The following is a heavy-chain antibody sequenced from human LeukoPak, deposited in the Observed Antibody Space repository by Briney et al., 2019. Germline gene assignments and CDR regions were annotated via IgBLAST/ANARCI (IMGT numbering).Heavy chain of an antibody. CDR3: AKQSGYGDYAGGYFDS. J-gene: IGHJ4*02. V-gene: IGHV3-23*01. CDR1: GFTFNTYA. Sequence: GGSLRLSCAASGFTFNTYAMSWVRQAPGQGLEWVSALTGDGGSTYYGGSGKGRFTISRDNSKNTLFLQMDSLTAEDTAVYYCAKQSGYGDYAGGYFDSWGQGTLVTVSS. CDR2: LTGDGGST. D-gene: IGHD4-17*01.